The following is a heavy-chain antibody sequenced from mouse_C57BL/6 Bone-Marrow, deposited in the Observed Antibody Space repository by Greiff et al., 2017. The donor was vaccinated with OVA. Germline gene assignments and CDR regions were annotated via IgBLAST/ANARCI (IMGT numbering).Heavy chain of an antibody. Sequence: EVKVVESGGGLVQPGGSLKLSCAASGFTFSDYYMYWVRQTPEKRLEWVAYISNGGGSTYSPATVKGRFTISRDNATNTLYLHMSRLKSEDTSMYYCAKTGTVAMDYWGQGTSVTVSS. V-gene: IGHV5-12*01. J-gene: IGHJ4*01. CDR1: GFTFSDYY. CDR3: AKTGTVAMDY. CDR2: ISNGGGST. D-gene: IGHD1-3*01.